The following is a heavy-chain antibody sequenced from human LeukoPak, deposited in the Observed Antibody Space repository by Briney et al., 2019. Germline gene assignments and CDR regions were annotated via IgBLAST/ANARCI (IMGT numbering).Heavy chain of an antibody. CDR2: INPSGGST. V-gene: IGHV1-46*01. CDR1: GYTFTSYY. D-gene: IGHD3-22*01. CDR3: ARDPKDDSSGYYYFDY. J-gene: IGHJ4*02. Sequence: ASVKVPCKASGYTFTSYYMHWVRQAPGQGLEWMGIINPSGGSTSYAQKFQGRVTMTRDMSTSTVYMELSSLRSEDTAVYYCARDPKDDSSGYYYFDYWGQGTLVTVSS.